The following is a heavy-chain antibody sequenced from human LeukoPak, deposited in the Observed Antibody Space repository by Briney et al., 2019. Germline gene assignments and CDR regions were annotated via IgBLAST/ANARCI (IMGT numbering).Heavy chain of an antibody. CDR3: ARDKGYYDILTGYYNYYYYYMDV. J-gene: IGHJ6*03. D-gene: IGHD3-9*01. V-gene: IGHV4-39*07. Sequence: SETLSLTCTVSGGSISSSSYYWAWIRQPPGKGLEWIGSIYYSGSTYYNPSLKSRVTISVDTSKNQFSLKLSSVTAADTAVCYCARDKGYYDILTGYYNYYYYYMDVWGKGTTVTVSS. CDR2: IYYSGST. CDR1: GGSISSSSYY.